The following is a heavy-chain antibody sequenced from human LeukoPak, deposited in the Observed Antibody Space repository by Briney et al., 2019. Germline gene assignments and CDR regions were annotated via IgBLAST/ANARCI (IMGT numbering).Heavy chain of an antibody. CDR3: ATLAARYYFDY. CDR1: GGSISSGGYY. CDR2: TYYSGST. V-gene: IGHV4-61*08. J-gene: IGHJ4*02. D-gene: IGHD6-6*01. Sequence: SETLSLTCTVSGGSISSGGYYWSWIRQHPGKGLEWIGYTYYSGSTNYNPSLKSRVTISVDTFKNQFSLKLSSVTAADTAVYYCATLAARYYFDYWGQGTLVTVSS.